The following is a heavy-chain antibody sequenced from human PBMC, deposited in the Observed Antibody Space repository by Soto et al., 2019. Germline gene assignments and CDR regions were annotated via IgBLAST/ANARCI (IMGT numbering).Heavy chain of an antibody. CDR1: GGSISSYY. D-gene: IGHD3-10*01. CDR3: ARHNYGSGSTYFDY. J-gene: IGHJ4*02. V-gene: IGHV4-59*01. CDR2: IYYSGSP. Sequence: PSETLSLTCTVSGGSISSYYWSWIRQPPGKGLEWIGYIYYSGSPNYNPSLKSRVTISVDTSKNQFSLKLSSVTAADTAVYYCARHNYGSGSTYFDYWGQGTLVTVSS.